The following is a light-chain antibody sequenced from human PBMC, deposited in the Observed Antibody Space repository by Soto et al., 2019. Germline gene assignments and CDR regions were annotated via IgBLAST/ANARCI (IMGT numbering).Light chain of an antibody. J-gene: IGKJ3*01. CDR2: GAS. V-gene: IGKV3-20*01. CDR3: QQYGSSRFT. Sequence: EIVLTQSPGTLSLSPGERATLSCRASQSISNSYLAWYQQKPGQAPRLLVYGASSRATGIPDRFSGSGSGTDFTLTISRLVPEDFAMYYCQQYGSSRFTFGPGTKVDVK. CDR1: QSISNSY.